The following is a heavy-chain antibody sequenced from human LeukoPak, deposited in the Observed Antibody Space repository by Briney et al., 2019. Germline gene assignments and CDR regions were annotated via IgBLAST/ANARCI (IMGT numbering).Heavy chain of an antibody. V-gene: IGHV1-69*06. CDR2: IIPIFGTA. CDR1: GGTFSSYA. CDR3: ARVLSFDCGGDCYSMGSTRLRAFDI. Sequence: ASVKVSCKASGGTFSSYAISWVRQAPGQGLEWMGGIIPIFGTANYAQKFQGRVTITADKSTSTAYMELSSLRSEDTAVYYCARVLSFDCGGDCYSMGSTRLRAFDIWGQGTMVTVSS. J-gene: IGHJ3*02. D-gene: IGHD2-21*02.